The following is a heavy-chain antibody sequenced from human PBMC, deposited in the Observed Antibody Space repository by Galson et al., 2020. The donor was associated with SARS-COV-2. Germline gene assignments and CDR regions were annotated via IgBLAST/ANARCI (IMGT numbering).Heavy chain of an antibody. J-gene: IGHJ4*02. CDR3: AVYGDYAAFDS. CDR1: GGSISSYY. CDR2: IYYSGRT. V-gene: IGHV4-59*08. Sequence: SETLSLTCTVSGGSISSYYWSWIRQPPGKGLEWIGYIYYSGRTTYNPSLQSRVTISVDKSKNHFPLKLKSVTAADTAVYYCAVYGDYAAFDSWGQGTLVTVSS. D-gene: IGHD4-17*01.